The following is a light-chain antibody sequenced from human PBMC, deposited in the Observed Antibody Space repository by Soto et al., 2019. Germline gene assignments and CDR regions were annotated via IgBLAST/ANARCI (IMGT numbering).Light chain of an antibody. Sequence: EIVLTQSPGTLSLSPGERATLSCRASQSVTSSYLAWYQQKPGQAPRLLISAASSRATGIPDRFSGSGSGTDFTLTISRLEPEDFAVYYCHQYGSSPPYTFCGGTKVEIK. CDR2: AAS. V-gene: IGKV3-20*01. J-gene: IGKJ4*01. CDR1: QSVTSSY. CDR3: HQYGSSPPYT.